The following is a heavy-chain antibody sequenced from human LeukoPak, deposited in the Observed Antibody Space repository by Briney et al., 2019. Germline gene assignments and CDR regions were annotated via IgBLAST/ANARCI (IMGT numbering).Heavy chain of an antibody. J-gene: IGHJ4*02. D-gene: IGHD2-21*02. CDR2: ISSSSSYI. CDR1: GFSFSSYT. CDR3: ARDGRCGGDCYAS. V-gene: IGHV3-21*01. Sequence: GSLRLSCAASGFSFSSYTMNWVRQAPGKGLEWVSIISSSSSYIYYADSVKGRFTISRDNAKNALYLQMNSLRVEDTAVYYCARDGRCGGDCYASWGQGTLVTVSS.